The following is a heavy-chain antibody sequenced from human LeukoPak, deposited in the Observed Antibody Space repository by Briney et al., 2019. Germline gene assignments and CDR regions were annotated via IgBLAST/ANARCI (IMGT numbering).Heavy chain of an antibody. CDR2: ISGSGGST. V-gene: IGHV3-23*01. CDR3: AKVPSGVVAYYFYGMDV. CDR1: GFAFSSYA. Sequence: GGSLRLSCAASGFAFSSYAMSWVRQAPGKGLEWVSAISGSGGSTYYADSVKGRFTISRDNSKNTPYLQMNSLRAEDTAVYYCAKVPSGVVAYYFYGMDVWGQGTTVTVSS. J-gene: IGHJ6*02. D-gene: IGHD2-15*01.